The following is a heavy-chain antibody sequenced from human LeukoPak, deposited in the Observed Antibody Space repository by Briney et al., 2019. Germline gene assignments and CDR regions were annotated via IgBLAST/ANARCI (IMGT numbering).Heavy chain of an antibody. CDR1: GFPFSSYA. CDR3: TTTAPVTGY. Sequence: PGGSLRLSCAASGFPFSSYAMSWVRQAPGKGLESVSAVSGSGGSTYYADSVKGRFTISRDNSKNTVYLQMNSLRAEDTAVYYCTTTAPVTGYWGQGTLVTVSS. D-gene: IGHD6-13*01. CDR2: VSGSGGST. J-gene: IGHJ4*02. V-gene: IGHV3-23*01.